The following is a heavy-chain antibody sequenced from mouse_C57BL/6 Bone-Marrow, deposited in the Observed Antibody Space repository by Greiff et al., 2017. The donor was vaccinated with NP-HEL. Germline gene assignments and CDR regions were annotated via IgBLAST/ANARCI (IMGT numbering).Heavy chain of an antibody. CDR3: ARKGYDWFAY. CDR1: GYTFTSYW. D-gene: IGHD2-2*01. J-gene: IGHJ3*01. Sequence: QVQLQQPGAELVKPGASVKLSCKASGYTFTSYWMQWVKQRPGQGLEWIGEIDPSDSYTNYNQKFKGKATLIVDTSSSTAYMQLSSLTSEDSAVYYCARKGYDWFAYWGQGTLVTVSA. V-gene: IGHV1-50*01. CDR2: IDPSDSYT.